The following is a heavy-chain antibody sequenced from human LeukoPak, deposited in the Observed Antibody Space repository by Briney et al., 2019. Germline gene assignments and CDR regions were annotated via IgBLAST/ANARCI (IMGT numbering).Heavy chain of an antibody. V-gene: IGHV3-23*01. CDR2: ISGSGGST. CDR1: GFTFSAYN. J-gene: IGHJ6*03. CDR3: AKRRGLELLYYYYMDV. D-gene: IGHD1-7*01. Sequence: GGSLRLSCAASGFTFSAYNMNWVRQAPGKGLEWVSAISGSGGSTYYADSVKGRFTISRDNSKNTLYLQMNSLRAEDTAVYYCAKRRGLELLYYYYMDVWGKGTTVTVSS.